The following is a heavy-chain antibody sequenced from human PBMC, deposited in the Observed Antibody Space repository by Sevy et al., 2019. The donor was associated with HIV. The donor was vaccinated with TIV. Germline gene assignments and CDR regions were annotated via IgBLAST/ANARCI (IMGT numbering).Heavy chain of an antibody. CDR2: ISAYNGNT. Sequence: ASVKVSCKASGYTFTSYGISWVRQVPGQGLEWMGWISAYNGNTNYAQKLQGRVTMTTDTSTSTAYMEVRSLRSDDTAVYYCARANDSSGYYVDFDYWGQGTLVTVSS. CDR1: GYTFTSYG. D-gene: IGHD3-22*01. V-gene: IGHV1-18*01. J-gene: IGHJ4*02. CDR3: ARANDSSGYYVDFDY.